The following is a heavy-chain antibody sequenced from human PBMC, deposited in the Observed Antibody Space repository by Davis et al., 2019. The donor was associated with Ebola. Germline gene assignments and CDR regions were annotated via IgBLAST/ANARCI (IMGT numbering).Heavy chain of an antibody. V-gene: IGHV4-59*08. J-gene: IGHJ4*02. CDR3: ARQYQLLKPYYFDY. Sequence: PSETLSLTCTVSGGSISSYYWSWIRQPPGKGLEWIGYIYYSGSTNYNPSLKSRVTISVDTSKNQFSLKLSSVTAADTAVYYCARQYQLLKPYYFDYWGQGTLVTVSS. D-gene: IGHD2-2*01. CDR2: IYYSGST. CDR1: GGSISSYY.